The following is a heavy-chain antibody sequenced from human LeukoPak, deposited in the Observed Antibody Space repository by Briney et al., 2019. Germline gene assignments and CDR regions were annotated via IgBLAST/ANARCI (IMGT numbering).Heavy chain of an antibody. Sequence: SETLSLTCTVSGGSISSSSYYWGWIRQPPGKGLEWIGSIYYSGSTYYNPSLKSRVTISVDTSKNQFSLKLSSVTAADTAVYYCARGRSGWYHYYFNYWGQGTLVTVSS. CDR3: ARGRSGWYHYYFNY. CDR2: IYYSGST. V-gene: IGHV4-39*07. J-gene: IGHJ4*02. CDR1: GGSISSSSYY. D-gene: IGHD6-19*01.